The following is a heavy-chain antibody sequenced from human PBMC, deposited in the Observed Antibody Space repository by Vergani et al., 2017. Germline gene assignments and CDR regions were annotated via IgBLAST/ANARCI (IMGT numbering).Heavy chain of an antibody. V-gene: IGHV2-5*01. CDR1: GFSLSTSGVG. CDR2: IYWNDDK. CDR3: ARSGSSGWYIDY. Sequence: QITLKESGPTLVKPTQTLTLTCTFSGFSLSTSGVGVGWIRQPPGKALEWLAHIYWNDDKRYSPSLKSRLTITKDTSKNQVVLTMTNMDPVDTATYYCARSGSSGWYIDYWGQGTLVTVSS. J-gene: IGHJ4*02. D-gene: IGHD6-19*01.